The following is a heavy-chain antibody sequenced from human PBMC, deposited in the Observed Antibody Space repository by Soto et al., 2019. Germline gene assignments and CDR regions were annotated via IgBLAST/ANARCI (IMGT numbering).Heavy chain of an antibody. Sequence: QVHLVQSGAEVKKPGASVKVSCKASGYTFTSHYMHWVRQAPGHGLEWMGVINPAGVSTTYAQKFQGRVTMTRDTSTSTVSMDLSTLRSEDTAVYYCARGSMETLGGIILPEFYFDYWGQGTLVTVSS. CDR3: ARGSMETLGGIILPEFYFDY. CDR2: INPAGVST. J-gene: IGHJ4*02. CDR1: GYTFTSHY. V-gene: IGHV1-46*03. D-gene: IGHD3-16*01.